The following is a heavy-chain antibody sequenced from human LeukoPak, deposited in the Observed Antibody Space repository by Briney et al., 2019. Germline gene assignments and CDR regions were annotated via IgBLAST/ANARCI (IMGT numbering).Heavy chain of an antibody. Sequence: GGSLRLSCAASGFTFSSYGMHWVRQAPGKGLEWVAVISYDGSNKYYADSVKGRFTISRDNSKNTLYLQMNSLRAKDTAVYYCAKDLQHYCSSTSCYTYYYYGMDVWGQGTTVTVSS. V-gene: IGHV3-30*18. CDR1: GFTFSSYG. J-gene: IGHJ6*02. CDR3: AKDLQHYCSSTSCYTYYYYGMDV. D-gene: IGHD2-2*02. CDR2: ISYDGSNK.